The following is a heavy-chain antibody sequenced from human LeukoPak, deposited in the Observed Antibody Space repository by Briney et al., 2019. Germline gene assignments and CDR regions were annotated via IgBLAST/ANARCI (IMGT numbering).Heavy chain of an antibody. CDR3: ARDALRNRHWGAWFDR. Sequence: GASVTVSLTASGYTFTDYYIHWVRQPPGKGVEWMGCINSKSGGVNYTQKFQGRVSMTRDTSISTAYMKLNRLTSDDTAVYYCARDALRNRHWGAWFDRWGQGTLVTVSS. CDR1: GYTFTDYY. D-gene: IGHD7-27*01. V-gene: IGHV1-2*02. J-gene: IGHJ5*02. CDR2: INSKSGGV.